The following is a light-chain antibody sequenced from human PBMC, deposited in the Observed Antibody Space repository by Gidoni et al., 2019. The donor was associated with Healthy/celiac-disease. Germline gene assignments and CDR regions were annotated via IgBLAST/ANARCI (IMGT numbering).Light chain of an antibody. V-gene: IGKV4-1*01. J-gene: IGKJ1*01. CDR2: WAS. CDR1: QSVLYSSNNKNY. Sequence: IVMTQSPDSLAVSLGERATLNCNSSQSVLYSSNNKNYLAWYQQKPGQPAKLLINWASTRESGVPDRFSGSGSGTDFTLTISSLQAEDVAVYYCQQYYSTPWTFGQGTKVEIK. CDR3: QQYYSTPWT.